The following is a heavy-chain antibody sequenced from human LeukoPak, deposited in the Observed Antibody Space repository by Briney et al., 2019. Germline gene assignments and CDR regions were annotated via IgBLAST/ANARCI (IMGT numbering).Heavy chain of an antibody. J-gene: IGHJ4*02. V-gene: IGHV3-74*01. CDR3: ARGGFTGTSCPYFDY. CDR2: ISSDESST. D-gene: IGHD2-2*01. Sequence: PGGSLRLSCAASGFTFSNYWMHWVRQAPGEGLVWVSRISSDESSTTYADSVKGRFTISRDNAKNTLYLKMNTLRAEDTAIYFCARGGFTGTSCPYFDYWGQGTLVTVSS. CDR1: GFTFSNYW.